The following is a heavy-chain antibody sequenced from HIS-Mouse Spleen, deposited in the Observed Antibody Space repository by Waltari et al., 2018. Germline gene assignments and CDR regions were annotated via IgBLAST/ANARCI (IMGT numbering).Heavy chain of an antibody. D-gene: IGHD6-13*01. CDR3: AREIPYSSSWYDWYFDL. V-gene: IGHV4-39*07. Sequence: QLQLQESGPGLVKPSETLSLTCTVSGGSISSSSYYWGWIRQPPGKGLAWIGGIYYSGRTYSNPSLKLRVTIAVDTSKNQFSLKLGSVTGADTAVYYCAREIPYSSSWYDWYFDLWGRGTLVTVSS. J-gene: IGHJ2*01. CDR1: GGSISSSSYY. CDR2: IYYSGRT.